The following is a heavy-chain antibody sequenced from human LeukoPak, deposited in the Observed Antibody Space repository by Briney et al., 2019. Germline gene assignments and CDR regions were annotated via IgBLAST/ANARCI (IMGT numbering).Heavy chain of an antibody. J-gene: IGHJ4*02. V-gene: IGHV1-69*04. D-gene: IGHD4-23*01. Sequence: ATVKVSCKASVGTFSSYAISWVRQAPGQGLEWMGRIIPILGIANYAQKFQGRVTIPADKSTSTAYMELSSLRSEDTAVYYCATYIYGGNAVLDYWSQGTLVTVSS. CDR3: ATYIYGGNAVLDY. CDR1: VGTFSSYA. CDR2: IIPILGIA.